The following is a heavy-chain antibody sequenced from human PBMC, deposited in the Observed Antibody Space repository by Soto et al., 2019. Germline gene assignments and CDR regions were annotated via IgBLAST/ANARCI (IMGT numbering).Heavy chain of an antibody. J-gene: IGHJ4*02. CDR2: ITNSGGGT. Sequence: PGGSLRVSCAASGFDIGTYAMTWVRQAPGKGLEWVSSITNSGGGTYYADSVTGRFTISRDNSKNTLYLQLNSLRAEDTAIYYCARYNSVWAEDYWGQGTLVTVSS. CDR3: ARYNSVWAEDY. D-gene: IGHD6-19*01. V-gene: IGHV3-23*01. CDR1: GFDIGTYA.